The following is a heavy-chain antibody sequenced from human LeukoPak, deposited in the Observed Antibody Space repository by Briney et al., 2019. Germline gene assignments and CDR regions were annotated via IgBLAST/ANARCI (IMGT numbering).Heavy chain of an antibody. CDR3: ARGQYYGSGSYSD. D-gene: IGHD3-10*01. Sequence: EASVKVSCKASGYTFTSYDINWVRQATGQGLEWMGWMNPNSGNTGYAQKFQGRVTMTRNTSISTAYMEPSSLRSEDTAVYYSARGQYYGSGSYSDWGQGTLVTVSS. J-gene: IGHJ4*02. V-gene: IGHV1-8*01. CDR1: GYTFTSYD. CDR2: MNPNSGNT.